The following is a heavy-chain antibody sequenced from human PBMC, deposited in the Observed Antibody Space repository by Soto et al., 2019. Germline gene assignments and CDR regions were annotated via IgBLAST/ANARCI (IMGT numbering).Heavy chain of an antibody. Sequence: QVLLVESGGGVVQPGRSLRLSCAASGFPFTTYGMHWVREGPGKGLEWVAVISYDGSNTYYADSVKGRFTISRDNAKNTLYLQMNSRRTEDTALYYCVGGQYYFDYRGQRTLVTVSS. CDR1: GFPFTTYG. CDR2: ISYDGSNT. V-gene: IGHV3-30*03. CDR3: VGGQYYFDY. J-gene: IGHJ4*02. D-gene: IGHD3-10*01.